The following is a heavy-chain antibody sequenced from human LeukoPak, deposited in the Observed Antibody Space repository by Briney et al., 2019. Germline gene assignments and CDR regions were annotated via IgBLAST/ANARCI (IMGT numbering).Heavy chain of an antibody. CDR3: ARRLHYFDY. CDR1: GGSISSTCDH. V-gene: IGHV4-39*01. J-gene: IGHJ4*02. CDR2: IRYSGTT. Sequence: SETLSLTCTVSGGSISSTCDHWDWIRQPPGKGLEWMGSIRYSGTTYYNPSLKGRVTIFVDTSNNQFPLRLSSVTAADTAVYYCARRLHYFDYWGQGSLVTVSS. D-gene: IGHD2-21*02.